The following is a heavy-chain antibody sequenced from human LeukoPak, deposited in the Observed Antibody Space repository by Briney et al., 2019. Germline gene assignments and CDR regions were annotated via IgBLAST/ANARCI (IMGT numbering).Heavy chain of an antibody. J-gene: IGHJ4*02. CDR3: ARGDYSNSYYFDY. Sequence: SETLSLTCAVYGGSFSGYYWSWIRQPPGKGLEWIGEINHSGSTNYNPSLRSRVTISVDTSKNQFSLKLSSVTAADTAVYYCARGDYSNSYYFDYWGQGTLVTVSS. CDR1: GGSFSGYY. CDR2: INHSGST. V-gene: IGHV4-34*01. D-gene: IGHD4-11*01.